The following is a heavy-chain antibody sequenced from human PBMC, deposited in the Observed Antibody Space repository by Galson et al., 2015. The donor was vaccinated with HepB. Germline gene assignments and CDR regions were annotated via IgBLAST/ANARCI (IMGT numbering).Heavy chain of an antibody. J-gene: IGHJ4*02. CDR3: ARHTEFGVFASVFDY. CDR1: GFTFSSYA. CDR2: ISYDGSNK. D-gene: IGHD3-10*01. V-gene: IGHV3-30*04. Sequence: SLRLSCAASGFTFSSYAMHWVRQAPGKGLEWVAVISYDGSNKYYADSVKGRSTISRDNSKNTLYLQMNSLRAEDTAVYYCARHTEFGVFASVFDYWGQGTLVTVSS.